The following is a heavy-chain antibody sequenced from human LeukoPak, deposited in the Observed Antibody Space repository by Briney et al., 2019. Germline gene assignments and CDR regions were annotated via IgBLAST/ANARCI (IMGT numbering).Heavy chain of an antibody. CDR3: ARPGIAAAGPKPRDAFDI. J-gene: IGHJ3*02. Sequence: KPSETLSLTCAAYGGSFSGYYWSWIRQPPGKGLEWIGEINHSGSTNYNPSLKSRVTISVDTSKNQFSLKLSSVTAADTAVYYCARPGIAAAGPKPRDAFDIWGQGTMVTVSS. V-gene: IGHV4-34*01. CDR1: GGSFSGYY. D-gene: IGHD6-13*01. CDR2: INHSGST.